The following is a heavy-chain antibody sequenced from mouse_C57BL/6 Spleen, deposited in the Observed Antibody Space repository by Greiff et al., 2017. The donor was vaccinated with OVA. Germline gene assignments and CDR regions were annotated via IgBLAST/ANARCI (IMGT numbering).Heavy chain of an antibody. J-gene: IGHJ4*01. V-gene: IGHV5-9-1*02. CDR3: TREGGLYYAMDY. CDR1: GFTFSSYA. Sequence: EVKLMESGEGLVKPGGSLKLSCAASGFTFSSYAMSWVRQTPEKRLEWVAYISSGGDYIYYADTVKGRFTISRDNARNTLYLQMSSLKSEDTAMYYCTREGGLYYAMDYWGQGTSVTVSS. CDR2: ISSGGDYI.